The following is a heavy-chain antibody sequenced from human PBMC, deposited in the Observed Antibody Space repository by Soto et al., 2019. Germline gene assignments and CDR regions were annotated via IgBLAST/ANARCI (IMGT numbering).Heavy chain of an antibody. CDR1: GYSFTSYW. V-gene: IGHV5-51*01. D-gene: IGHD5-18*01. CDR3: ARMRYSYGEIPRYYYYGMDV. J-gene: IGHJ6*02. CDR2: TYPGDSDT. Sequence: PGESLKISCKGSGYSFTSYWIGWVRQMPGKGLEWMGITYPGDSDTRYSPSFQGQVTISADKSISTAYLQWSSLKASDTAMYYCARMRYSYGEIPRYYYYGMDVWGQGTTVTVSS.